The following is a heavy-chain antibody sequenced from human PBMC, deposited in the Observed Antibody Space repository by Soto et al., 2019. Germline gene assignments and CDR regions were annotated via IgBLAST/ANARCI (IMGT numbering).Heavy chain of an antibody. Sequence: VGSLRLSCAASVCTFSSYWMSCVRQAPGKWLEWVANIKQDGSEKYYVDSVKGRFTISRDNAKNSLYLQMNSLRAEDTAVYYCARDRGPFFYKPARRDYYGMDVWGQATTFMVS. CDR2: IKQDGSEK. J-gene: IGHJ6*01. CDR1: VCTFSSYW. D-gene: IGHD6-6*01. CDR3: ARDRGPFFYKPARRDYYGMDV. V-gene: IGHV3-7*01.